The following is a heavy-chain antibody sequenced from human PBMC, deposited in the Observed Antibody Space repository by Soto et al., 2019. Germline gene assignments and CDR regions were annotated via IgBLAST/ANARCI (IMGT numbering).Heavy chain of an antibody. CDR3: ARDYKLAYYGMDV. CDR1: GFTFSDYY. J-gene: IGHJ6*02. CDR2: ISSSGSTI. V-gene: IGHV3-11*01. D-gene: IGHD1-1*01. Sequence: GGSLRLSCAASGFTFSDYYMSWIRQAPGKGLEWVSYISSSGSTIYYADSVKGRFTISRDNAKSSLYLQMNSLRAEDTAVYYCARDYKLAYYGMDVWGQGTTVTVSS.